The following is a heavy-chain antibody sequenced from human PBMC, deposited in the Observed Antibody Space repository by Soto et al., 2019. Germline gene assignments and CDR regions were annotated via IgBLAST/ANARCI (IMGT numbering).Heavy chain of an antibody. Sequence: GGSLRLSCAASGFTFSSYSMNWVRQAPGKGLEWVSSISSSSSYIYYADSVKGRFTISRENAKNSLYLQMNSLRAEDTAVYYCARVQHYSSGWDRYYYYYMDVWGKGTTVTVSS. CDR3: ARVQHYSSGWDRYYYYYMDV. J-gene: IGHJ6*03. D-gene: IGHD6-19*01. CDR1: GFTFSSYS. CDR2: ISSSSSYI. V-gene: IGHV3-21*01.